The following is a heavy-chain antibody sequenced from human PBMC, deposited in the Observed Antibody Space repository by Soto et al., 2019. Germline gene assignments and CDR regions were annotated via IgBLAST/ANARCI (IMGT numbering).Heavy chain of an antibody. Sequence: QVQLVQSGAEVKKPGASVRVSCKASGYTFTSYDINWVRQATGQGLEWMGWMNPNSGNTGYAQKFQGRLTMTRNTSISTAYMELSSLRSEDTAVYYCARGPYYYYYMDVWGKGTTVTVSS. CDR2: MNPNSGNT. J-gene: IGHJ6*03. CDR3: ARGPYYYYYMDV. CDR1: GYTFTSYD. V-gene: IGHV1-8*01.